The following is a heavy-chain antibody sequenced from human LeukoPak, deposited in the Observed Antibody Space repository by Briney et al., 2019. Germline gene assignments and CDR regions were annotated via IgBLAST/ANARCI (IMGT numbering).Heavy chain of an antibody. J-gene: IGHJ4*02. CDR2: IYPGDSDT. V-gene: IGHV5-51*01. D-gene: IGHD3-22*01. CDR1: GYSFTSYW. CDR3: ARGGHYYDSSGYPDY. Sequence: GESLKISCKGSGYSFTSYWIGWVRQMPGKGLEWMGIIYPGDSDTRYSPSFQGQVTISADKSISTAYLQWSSLKASDTAMYYCARGGHYYDSSGYPDYWGQGTLDTVSS.